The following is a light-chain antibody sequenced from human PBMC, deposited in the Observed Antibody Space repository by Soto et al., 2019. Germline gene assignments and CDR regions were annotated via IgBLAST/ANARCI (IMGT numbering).Light chain of an antibody. CDR3: QHCNTWPYT. J-gene: IGKJ2*01. CDR2: DAS. CDR1: QSVSSN. Sequence: EVVMTQSPATLSVSPGERATLSCRASQSVSSNLVWYQQKPGQAPRLLSYDASTRATGIPARFSGSGSGTECTLTISRLQSEDFALYFCQHCNTWPYTFGHGTKLEIK. V-gene: IGKV3-15*01.